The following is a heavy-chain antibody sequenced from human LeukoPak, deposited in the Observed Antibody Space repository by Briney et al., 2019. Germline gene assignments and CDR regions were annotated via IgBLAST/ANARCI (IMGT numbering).Heavy chain of an antibody. CDR2: IIPIFGTA. Sequence: SVKVSCKASGGTFSSYAISWVRQAPGQGLEWMGGIIPIFGTANYAQKFQGRVTITADESTSTAYMELSSPRSEDTAVYYCARGPPYSGWYKYYFDYWGQGTLVTVSS. V-gene: IGHV1-69*13. CDR3: ARGPPYSGWYKYYFDY. J-gene: IGHJ4*02. D-gene: IGHD6-19*01. CDR1: GGTFSSYA.